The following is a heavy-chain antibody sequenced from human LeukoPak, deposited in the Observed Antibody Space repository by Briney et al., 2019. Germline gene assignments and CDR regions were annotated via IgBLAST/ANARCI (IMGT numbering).Heavy chain of an antibody. CDR1: GFIFDDYG. CDR2: INWNGGST. CDR3: ARDAPTVGVDS. Sequence: GGSLRLSCAASGFIFDDYGMSWVRQAPGKGLEWASGINWNGGSTGYADSVKGRFTISRDNAKNSLYLQMNSLRAEEDTALYYCARDAPTVGVDSWGQGTLVTVSS. V-gene: IGHV3-20*04. J-gene: IGHJ4*02.